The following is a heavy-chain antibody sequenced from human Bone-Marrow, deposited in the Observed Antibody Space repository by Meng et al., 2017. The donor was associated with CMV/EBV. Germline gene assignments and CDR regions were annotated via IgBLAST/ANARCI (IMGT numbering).Heavy chain of an antibody. CDR3: ARGGEGQYYYGMDV. Sequence: SETLSLTCTVSGGSISSYYWSWIRQPPGKGLEWIGYIYYSGSTNYNPSLKSRVTISVDTSKNQFSLKLSSVTAADTAVYYCARGGEGQYYYGMDVWGQGTTVTGSS. V-gene: IGHV4-59*01. CDR1: GGSISSYY. D-gene: IGHD3-16*01. J-gene: IGHJ6*01. CDR2: IYYSGST.